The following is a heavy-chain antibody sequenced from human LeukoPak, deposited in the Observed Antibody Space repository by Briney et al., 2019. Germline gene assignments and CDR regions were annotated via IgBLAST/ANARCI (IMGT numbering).Heavy chain of an antibody. CDR2: INPNSGGI. CDR1: AYTYTGYY. D-gene: IGHD5-12*01. J-gene: IGHJ4*02. Sequence: GASVKVSGKASAYTYTGYYMHWVRQAPGQGLEWMGWINPNSGGINYAQKLQGRVTMTRDTSISTAYMELSRLRPDDTAVYYCASIYSGYVRVDYWGQGTLVTVSS. CDR3: ASIYSGYVRVDY. V-gene: IGHV1-2*02.